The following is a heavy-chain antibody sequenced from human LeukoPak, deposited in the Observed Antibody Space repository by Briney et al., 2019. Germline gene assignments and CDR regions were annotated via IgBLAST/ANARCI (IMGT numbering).Heavy chain of an antibody. CDR1: GFTFSNYA. CDR2: ISGSGGDT. D-gene: IGHD3-22*01. CDR3: ARDPGDSSGYYPFHFDY. V-gene: IGHV3-23*01. Sequence: GGSLRLSCAASGFTFSNYAMTWVRQSPGKGLEWVSTISGSGGDTYYADSVKGRFTMSRDNSKNTLYLQMNSLRAEDTAVYYCARDPGDSSGYYPFHFDYWGQGTLVTVSS. J-gene: IGHJ4*02.